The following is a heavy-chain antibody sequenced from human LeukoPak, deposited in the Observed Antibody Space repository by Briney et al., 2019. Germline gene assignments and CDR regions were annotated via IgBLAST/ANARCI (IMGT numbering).Heavy chain of an antibody. CDR1: GGSISTYY. Sequence: SETLSLTRTVSGGSISTYYWSWIRQPPGKGLEWIGCIYYSGSTNYNPSLKSRVTISVDTSKNQFSLKLSSVTAADTAVYYCARGATSLSYFDSRGQGTLVTVSS. CDR3: ARGATSLSYFDS. J-gene: IGHJ4*02. D-gene: IGHD2/OR15-2a*01. CDR2: IYYSGST. V-gene: IGHV4-59*01.